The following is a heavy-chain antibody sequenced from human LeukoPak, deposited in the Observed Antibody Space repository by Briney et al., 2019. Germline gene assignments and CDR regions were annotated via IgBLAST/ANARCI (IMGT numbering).Heavy chain of an antibody. J-gene: IGHJ3*02. Sequence: GGSLRLSCTASGFTFGDYAMSWVRQAPGKGLEWVGFIRSKAYGGTTENAASVKGRFTISRDDSKSIAYLQMNSLKTEDTAVYYCARVGVVPAAIPDGFDIWGQGTMVTVSS. CDR1: GFTFGDYA. CDR3: ARVGVVPAAIPDGFDI. D-gene: IGHD2-2*01. CDR2: IRSKAYGGTT. V-gene: IGHV3-49*04.